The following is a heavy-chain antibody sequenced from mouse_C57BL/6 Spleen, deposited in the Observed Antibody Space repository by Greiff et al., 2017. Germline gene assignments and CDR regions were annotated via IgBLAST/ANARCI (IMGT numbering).Heavy chain of an antibody. CDR2: INPYNGDS. V-gene: IGHV1-20*01. J-gene: IGHJ1*03. D-gene: IGHD2-4*01. CDR3: ARSLYDYDVWYFDV. Sequence: EVQLQQSGPELVKPGDSVKISCKASGYSFTGYFMNWVMQSHGKSLEWIGRINPYNGDSFSNQKFKGKATLTVDKSSSTAHMELRSLTSEDSAVYYCARSLYDYDVWYFDVWGTGTTVTVSS. CDR1: GYSFTGYF.